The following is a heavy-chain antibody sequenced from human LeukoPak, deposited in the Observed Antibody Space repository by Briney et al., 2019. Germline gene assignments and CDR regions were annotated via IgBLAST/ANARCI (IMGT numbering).Heavy chain of an antibody. J-gene: IGHJ4*02. D-gene: IGHD1-26*01. CDR3: AKVLSGSQDY. CDR2: ICGGSERT. V-gene: IGHV3-23*01. Sequence: GGSLRLSCTASGFTFSSYAMSWVRRAPGKGLEWVSPICGGSERTYYADSAKGRFTNSRDNSKNTVYLQMNSLRAEDTAVYYCAKVLSGSQDYWGQGTRVTVFS. CDR1: GFTFSSYA.